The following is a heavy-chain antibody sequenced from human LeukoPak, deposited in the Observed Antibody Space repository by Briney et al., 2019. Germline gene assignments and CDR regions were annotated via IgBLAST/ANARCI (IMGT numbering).Heavy chain of an antibody. CDR1: GGSFSGYY. Sequence: PSETLSLTCAVHGGSFSGYYWSWIRQPPGKGLEWIGEINHSGSTNYNPSLKSRVTISVDTSKNQFSLKLSSVTAADTAVYYCAREAPALYYYGSGRGYGMDVWGQGTTVTVSS. D-gene: IGHD3-10*01. CDR3: AREAPALYYYGSGRGYGMDV. V-gene: IGHV4-34*01. J-gene: IGHJ6*02. CDR2: INHSGST.